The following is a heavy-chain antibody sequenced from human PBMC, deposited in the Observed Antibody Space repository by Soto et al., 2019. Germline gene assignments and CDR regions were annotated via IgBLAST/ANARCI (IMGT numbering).Heavy chain of an antibody. Sequence: SETLSLTCTVSGGSLNNYYWSWIRQPAGKGLEWIGRIYTVGSTNYNPSLKSRVTMSIDTPKNQFSLRLTSVTAADTAVYYCARSPITHSYAQFDSWGQGSLVTVSS. D-gene: IGHD3-16*01. J-gene: IGHJ4*02. CDR3: ARSPITHSYAQFDS. CDR2: IYTVGST. V-gene: IGHV4-4*07. CDR1: GGSLNNYY.